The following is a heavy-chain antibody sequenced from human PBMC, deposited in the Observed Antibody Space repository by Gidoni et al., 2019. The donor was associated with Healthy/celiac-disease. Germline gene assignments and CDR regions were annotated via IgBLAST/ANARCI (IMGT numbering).Heavy chain of an antibody. D-gene: IGHD3-10*01. Sequence: QVQLVQPGAEVKKPGASVKVSCKASGYTFTSYGISWVRQAPGQGLEWMGWISAYNGNTNYAQKLQGRVTMTTDTSTSTAYMELRSLRSDDTAVYYCARRPSITMVRGVIIREGMDVWGQGTTVTVSS. V-gene: IGHV1-18*04. CDR3: ARRPSITMVRGVIIREGMDV. CDR1: GYTFTSYG. CDR2: ISAYNGNT. J-gene: IGHJ6*02.